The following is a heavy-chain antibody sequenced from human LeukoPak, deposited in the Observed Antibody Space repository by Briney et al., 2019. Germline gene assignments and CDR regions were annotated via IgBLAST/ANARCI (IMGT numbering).Heavy chain of an antibody. CDR1: GGSISSGGYY. CDR2: IYYSGST. D-gene: IGHD6-19*01. J-gene: IGHJ4*02. V-gene: IGHV4-61*08. Sequence: SETLSLTCTVSGGSISSGGYYWSWIRQHPGKGLEWIGYIYYSGSTNYNPSLKSRVTISVDTSKNQFSLKLSSVTAADTAVYYCARAGSSGWYVGPLLDYWGQGTLVTVSS. CDR3: ARAGSSGWYVGPLLDY.